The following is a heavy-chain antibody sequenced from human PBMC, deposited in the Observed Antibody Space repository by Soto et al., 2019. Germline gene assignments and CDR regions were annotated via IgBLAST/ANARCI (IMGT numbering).Heavy chain of an antibody. CDR2: TYYRSKWYN. Sequence: SQTLSLTCAISGDSVSSNSAAWNWIRQSPSRGLEWLGRTYYRSKWYNDYAVSVKSRITINPDTSKNQFSLQLNSVTPEDTAVYYCVRVEYSSSWGPDYYYGMDVWGQGTTVTVSS. D-gene: IGHD6-13*01. J-gene: IGHJ6*02. CDR1: GDSVSSNSAA. V-gene: IGHV6-1*01. CDR3: VRVEYSSSWGPDYYYGMDV.